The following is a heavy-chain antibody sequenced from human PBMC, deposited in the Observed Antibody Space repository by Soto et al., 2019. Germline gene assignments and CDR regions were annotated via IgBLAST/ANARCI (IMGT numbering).Heavy chain of an antibody. J-gene: IGHJ4*02. D-gene: IGHD5-12*01. CDR1: GDYIRTHY. Sequence: PSETLSLTCTVSGDYIRTHYWRWIRQPPGKGLEWIGYIYHSGSTNYNPSLKSRVTISIDTSKNQFSLKLSSVTAADTAVYYCARRGYGGYDLDYWGQGTLVTVSS. CDR3: ARRGYGGYDLDY. CDR2: IYHSGST. V-gene: IGHV4-59*08.